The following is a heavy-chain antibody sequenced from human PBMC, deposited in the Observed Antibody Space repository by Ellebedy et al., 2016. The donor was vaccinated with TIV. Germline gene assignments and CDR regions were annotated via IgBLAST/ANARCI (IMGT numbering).Heavy chain of an antibody. D-gene: IGHD3-22*01. CDR3: AKDYGLYYDSSLIDY. Sequence: GGSLRLACAASGFTFDDYAMHWVRQAPGKGLEWVSGIRWNSGSIGYADSVKGRFTISRDNAKNSLYLQMNSLRAEDTALYYCAKDYGLYYDSSLIDYWGQGTLVTVSS. J-gene: IGHJ4*02. CDR1: GFTFDDYA. CDR2: IRWNSGSI. V-gene: IGHV3-9*01.